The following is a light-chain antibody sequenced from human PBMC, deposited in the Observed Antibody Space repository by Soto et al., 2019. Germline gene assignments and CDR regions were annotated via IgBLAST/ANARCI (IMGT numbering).Light chain of an antibody. V-gene: IGKV3-11*01. J-gene: IGKJ4*01. CDR2: DAS. Sequence: EIVLTQSPATLSLSPGERATLSCRASQSVGSYLAWYQQKPGQAPRLLIYDASNRATGIPARFSGSVSGTDFTLTISSLEPEDCAVYYCQQRGTFGGGTKVEIK. CDR3: QQRGT. CDR1: QSVGSY.